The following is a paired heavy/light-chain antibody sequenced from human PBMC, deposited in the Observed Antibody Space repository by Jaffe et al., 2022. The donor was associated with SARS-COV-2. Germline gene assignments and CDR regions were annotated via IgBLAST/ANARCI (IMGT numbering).Heavy chain of an antibody. CDR1: GYTLTESP. CDR2: FDPEAGET. CDR3: ATRRPDVLTGHFGFRGMDV. V-gene: IGHV1-24*01. J-gene: IGHJ6*02. Sequence: QVQLIQSGAVVKRPGASVKVSCKISGYTLTESPMHWVRQAPGKGLEWMGRFDPEAGETFYAQKFQGRVTMTEDTSTETAYLDLSSLRSEDTAVYFCATRRPDVLTGHFGFRGMDVWGQGTTVTVSS. D-gene: IGHD3-9*01.
Light chain of an antibody. CDR2: GAS. CDR3: HQYGTSPPCT. J-gene: IGKJ2*02. CDR1: QSVSSTS. V-gene: IGKV3-20*01. Sequence: EIVLTQSPGSLSLSPGERATLSCRASQSVSSTSLAWYQQKPGQAPRLLIYGASSRATGIPDRFSGSGSGTDFTLTIDTLEPEDFAVYYCHQYGTSPPCTFGQGTKLEI.